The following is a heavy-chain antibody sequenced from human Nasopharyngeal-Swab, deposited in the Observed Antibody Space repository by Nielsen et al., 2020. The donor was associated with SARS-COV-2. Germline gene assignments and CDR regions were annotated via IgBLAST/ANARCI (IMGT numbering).Heavy chain of an antibody. Sequence: GGSLRLSCAASGFTFSSYAMSWVRQAPGKGLEWVSAISGSGGSTYYADSVKGRFTISRDNSKDTLYLQMNSLRAEDTAVYYCAKEPDYDFWSGYFDYWGQGTLVTVSS. V-gene: IGHV3-23*01. J-gene: IGHJ4*02. CDR1: GFTFSSYA. CDR2: ISGSGGST. CDR3: AKEPDYDFWSGYFDY. D-gene: IGHD3-3*01.